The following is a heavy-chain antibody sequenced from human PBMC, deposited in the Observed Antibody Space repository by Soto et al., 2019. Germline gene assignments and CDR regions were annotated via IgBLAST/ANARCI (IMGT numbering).Heavy chain of an antibody. V-gene: IGHV3-23*01. D-gene: IGHD2-15*01. CDR1: GFTFSSYA. CDR2: ISGSGGST. J-gene: IGHJ5*02. CDR3: AKDDSSTPRPPYNWFDP. Sequence: AGGSLRLSCAASGFTFSSYAMSWVRQAPGKGLEWVSAISGSGGSTYYADSVKGRFTISRDNSKNTLYLQMNSLRAEDTAVYYSAKDDSSTPRPPYNWFDPRYQGTLGTVSS.